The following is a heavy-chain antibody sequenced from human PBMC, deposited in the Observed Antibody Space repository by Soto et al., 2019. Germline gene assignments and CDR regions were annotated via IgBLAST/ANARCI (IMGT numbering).Heavy chain of an antibody. V-gene: IGHV4-59*01. CDR3: ATSEGPEYFLDC. J-gene: IGHJ4*02. CDR1: GGSISSYY. CDR2: IYNSGST. Sequence: PSETLSLTCTVSGGSISSYYWNWIRLTPGKGLEWIGYIYNSGSTIYNPSPKSRVTISVDTSKKLFSLKLTSVTAADTAVYYCATSEGPEYFLDCWGQGTLVTVSS.